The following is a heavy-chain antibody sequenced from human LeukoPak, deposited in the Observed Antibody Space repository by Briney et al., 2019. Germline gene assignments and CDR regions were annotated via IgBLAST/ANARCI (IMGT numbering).Heavy chain of an antibody. Sequence: PGGSLRLSCAASGFTFDDYAMHWVQQAPGKGLEWVSGISWNSGSIGYADSVKGRFTISRDNAKNSLYLQMNGLRAEDTALYYCAKDVFWNYSAFDIWGQGTMVTVSS. CDR2: ISWNSGSI. D-gene: IGHD1-7*01. CDR3: AKDVFWNYSAFDI. V-gene: IGHV3-9*01. CDR1: GFTFDDYA. J-gene: IGHJ3*02.